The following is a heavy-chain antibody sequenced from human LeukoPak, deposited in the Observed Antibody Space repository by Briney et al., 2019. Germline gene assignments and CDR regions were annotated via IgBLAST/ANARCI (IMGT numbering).Heavy chain of an antibody. D-gene: IGHD5-24*01. CDR2: INWNGGST. J-gene: IGHJ1*01. V-gene: IGHV3-20*04. Sequence: GGSLRLSCAGSGYSFDDYGMRWVRQAPGKGLEWVAGINWNGGSTGYAASVKGRCTISRDNAKNALYLEVNSLRAEDTAFYYCVRLGRDGYTYGAAYWGPGTLVTVSS. CDR3: VRLGRDGYTYGAAY. CDR1: GYSFDDYG.